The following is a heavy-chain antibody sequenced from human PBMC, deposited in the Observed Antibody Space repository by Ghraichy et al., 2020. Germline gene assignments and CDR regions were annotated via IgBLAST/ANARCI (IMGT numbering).Heavy chain of an antibody. J-gene: IGHJ4*02. V-gene: IGHV3-23*01. CDR3: AKVAIGWASKSYCFDY. Sequence: GALNISCAASGFTFSNYDMTWVRQAPGKGLEWVSNIVNSGGGTYYADSVKGRFTIFRDNSKNTLYLQMNRLRVEDTAVYYCAKVAIGWASKSYCFDYWGQGTQVTVSS. D-gene: IGHD1-26*01. CDR1: GFTFSNYD. CDR2: IVNSGGGT.